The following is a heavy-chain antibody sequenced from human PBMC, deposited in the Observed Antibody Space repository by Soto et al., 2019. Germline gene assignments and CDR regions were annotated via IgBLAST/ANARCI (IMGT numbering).Heavy chain of an antibody. CDR1: GGSVNNKTYY. Sequence: KTSETLSLTCSVSGGSVNNKTYYWGWIRQPPGKRLEWIGYVYYSGTTNYNPSLKSRVTISIDMSKNQFSLRLSSVTAADTALYYCARTTAVPNTLRSRYFFDFWGQGTLVTAPQ. J-gene: IGHJ4*02. D-gene: IGHD3-9*01. CDR2: VYYSGTT. V-gene: IGHV4-61*01. CDR3: ARTTAVPNTLRSRYFFDF.